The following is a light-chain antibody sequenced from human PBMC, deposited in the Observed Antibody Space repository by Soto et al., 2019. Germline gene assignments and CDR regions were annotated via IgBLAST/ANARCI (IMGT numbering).Light chain of an antibody. CDR1: SSDVGSYNR. J-gene: IGLJ7*01. CDR2: EGS. CDR3: CSYAGSSTFV. Sequence: QSALTQPASVSGSPGQSITISCTGTSSDVGSYNRFSWYQQHPGKAPKLMIYEGSKRPSGVSNRFSGSKSGNTASLTISGLQAEDEADYYCCSYAGSSTFVFGGGTQLTVL. V-gene: IGLV2-23*03.